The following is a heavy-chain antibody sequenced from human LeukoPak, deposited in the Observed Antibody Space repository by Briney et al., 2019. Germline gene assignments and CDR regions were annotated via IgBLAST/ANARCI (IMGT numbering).Heavy chain of an antibody. CDR2: INPNSGGT. D-gene: IGHD3-22*01. CDR1: GYTFTSYD. Sequence: ASVKVSCKASGYTFTSYDINWVRQATGQGLEWMGWINPNSGGTNYAQKFQGRVTMTRDTSISTAYMELSRLRSDDTAVYYCARRPPAYDSSGSFDYWGQGTLVTVSS. V-gene: IGHV1-2*02. CDR3: ARRPPAYDSSGSFDY. J-gene: IGHJ4*02.